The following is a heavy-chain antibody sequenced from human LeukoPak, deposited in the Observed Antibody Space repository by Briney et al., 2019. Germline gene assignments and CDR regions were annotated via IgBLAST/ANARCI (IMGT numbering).Heavy chain of an antibody. D-gene: IGHD6-6*01. V-gene: IGHV3-66*01. CDR1: GFTVSSNY. Sequence: GGSLRLSCAASGFTVSSNYMSWVRQAAGKGLEWVSVIYSGGSTYYADSVKGRFTISRDNSKNTLYLQMNSLRAEDTAVYYCARDHASRIAARRDYYYGMDVWGQGTTVTVSS. J-gene: IGHJ6*02. CDR3: ARDHASRIAARRDYYYGMDV. CDR2: IYSGGST.